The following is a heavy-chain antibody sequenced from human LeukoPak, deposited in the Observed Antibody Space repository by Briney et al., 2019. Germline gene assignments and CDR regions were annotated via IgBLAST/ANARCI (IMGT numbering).Heavy chain of an antibody. CDR1: GYTLTELS. J-gene: IGHJ4*02. V-gene: IGHV1-24*01. Sequence: ASVKVSCKVSGYTLTELSMHWVRQAPGKGIEWMGGFDPEDGETIYAQKFQGRVTMTEDTSTDTAYMELSSLRSEDTAVYYCATVAYSGSYFDYWGQGTLVTVSS. D-gene: IGHD1-26*01. CDR2: FDPEDGET. CDR3: ATVAYSGSYFDY.